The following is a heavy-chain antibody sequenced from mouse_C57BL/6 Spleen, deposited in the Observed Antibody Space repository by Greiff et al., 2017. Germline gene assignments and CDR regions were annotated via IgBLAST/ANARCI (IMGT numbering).Heavy chain of an antibody. J-gene: IGHJ4*01. Sequence: QVHVKQPGAELVRPGTSVKLSCKASGYTFTSYWMHWVKQRPGQGLEWIGVIDPSDSYTNYNQKFKSKATLTVDTSSSTAYMQLSSLTSEDSAVYYCARWGGTDYYAMDYWGQGTSVTVSS. CDR1: GYTFTSYW. CDR3: ARWGGTDYYAMDY. V-gene: IGHV1-59*01. CDR2: IDPSDSYT. D-gene: IGHD4-1*01.